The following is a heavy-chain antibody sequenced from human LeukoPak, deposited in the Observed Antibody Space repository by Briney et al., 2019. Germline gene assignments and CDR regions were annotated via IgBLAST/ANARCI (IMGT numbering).Heavy chain of an antibody. V-gene: IGHV3-33*08. CDR3: ARRTYDAFDI. D-gene: IGHD1-14*01. CDR2: IWYDGSNK. CDR1: GFTFSGYS. Sequence: GGSLRLSCAASGFTFSGYSVHWVRQAPGKGLEWVAVIWYDGSNKYYADSVKGRFTISRDNSKNTLYLQMNSLRAEDTAVYYCARRTYDAFDIWGRGTMVTVSS. J-gene: IGHJ3*02.